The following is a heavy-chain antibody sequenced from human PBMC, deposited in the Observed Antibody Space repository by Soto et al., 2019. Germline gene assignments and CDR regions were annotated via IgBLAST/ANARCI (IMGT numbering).Heavy chain of an antibody. CDR3: GLYPSARFDP. D-gene: IGHD3-3*01. V-gene: IGHV3-21*01. CDR1: GFTFSSYS. CDR2: ISSSSSYI. J-gene: IGHJ5*02. Sequence: EVQLVESGGGLVKPGGSLRLSCAASGFTFSSYSMNWVRQAPGKGLEWVSSISSSSSYIYYAVSVKGRFTISRDNAKNSLYLQMNSLRAEDTAVYYCGLYPSARFDPWGQGTLVTVSS.